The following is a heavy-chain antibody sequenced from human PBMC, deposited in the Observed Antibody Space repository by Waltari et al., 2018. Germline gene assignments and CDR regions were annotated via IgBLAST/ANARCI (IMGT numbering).Heavy chain of an antibody. CDR3: ARDEYDSSGYYVDAFDI. J-gene: IGHJ3*02. CDR2: ISAYNGNT. V-gene: IGHV1-18*04. Sequence: QVQLVQSGAEVKKPGASVKVSCKASGYTFTSYGISWVRQAPGQGLEWMGWISAYNGNTNYAQKLQGRVTMTTDTSTSTAYMELRSLRSDDTAVYCCARDEYDSSGYYVDAFDIWGQGTMVTVSS. CDR1: GYTFTSYG. D-gene: IGHD3-22*01.